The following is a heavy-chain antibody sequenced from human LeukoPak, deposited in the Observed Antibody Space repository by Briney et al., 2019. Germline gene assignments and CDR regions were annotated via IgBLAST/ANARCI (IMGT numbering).Heavy chain of an antibody. J-gene: IGHJ4*02. CDR1: GFTFSSYA. V-gene: IGHV3-23*01. CDR3: AQARLIVATIEGNYFDY. CDR2: ISGSGGST. Sequence: GGSLRLSCAASGFTFSSYAMSWVRQAPGKGLEWVSAISGSGGSTYYADSVKGRFTISRDNSKNTLYLQMNSLRAEDTAVYYCAQARLIVATIEGNYFDYWGQGTLVIASS. D-gene: IGHD5-12*01.